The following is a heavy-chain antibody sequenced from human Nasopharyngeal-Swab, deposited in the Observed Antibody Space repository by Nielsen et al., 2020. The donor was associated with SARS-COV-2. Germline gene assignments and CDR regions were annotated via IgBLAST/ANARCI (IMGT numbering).Heavy chain of an antibody. CDR2: IWYDGSNK. V-gene: IGHV3-33*03. Sequence: GGSMRLSCAASGFTFSSYGMHWVRQAPGKGLEWVAVIWYDGSNKYYADSVKGRFNISRDKSKNTLYLQMNSLSAEDTAVYYCAKDGGGGVQSIAAAGTHFDYWGQGTLVTVSS. D-gene: IGHD6-13*01. CDR3: AKDGGGGVQSIAAAGTHFDY. CDR1: GFTFSSYG. J-gene: IGHJ4*02.